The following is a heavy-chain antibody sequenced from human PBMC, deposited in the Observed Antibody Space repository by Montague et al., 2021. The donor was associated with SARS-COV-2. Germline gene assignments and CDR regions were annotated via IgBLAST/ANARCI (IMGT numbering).Heavy chain of an antibody. CDR3: ARVPYSYAMDV. CDR1: GFTFSTYW. Sequence: SLRLSCAASGFTFSTYWMPWVRQAPGKGLEWVANIKQGGGETYYVDAVKGRFTISRDDAKSSLFLQMNGLRAEDTAVYYCARVPYSYAMDVWGQGTTGTVSS. V-gene: IGHV3-7*01. J-gene: IGHJ6*02. CDR2: IKQGGGET.